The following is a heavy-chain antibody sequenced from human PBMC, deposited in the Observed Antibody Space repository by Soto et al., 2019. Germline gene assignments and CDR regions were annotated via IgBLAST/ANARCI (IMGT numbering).Heavy chain of an antibody. J-gene: IGHJ4*02. CDR2: MNPNTGNS. CDR3: AREWELRYFDY. D-gene: IGHD1-26*01. V-gene: IGHV1-8*01. Sequence: GASVKVSCKASGYTFTSYDIYWLRQATGQGLEWMGWMNPNTGNSAYAQKFQGRVTVTSDTSINTVHMELSSLRSEDTTVYYCAREWELRYFDYWGQGTLVTVSS. CDR1: GYTFTSYD.